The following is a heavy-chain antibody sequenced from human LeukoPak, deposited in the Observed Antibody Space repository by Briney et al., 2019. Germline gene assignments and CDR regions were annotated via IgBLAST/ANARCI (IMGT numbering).Heavy chain of an antibody. CDR3: ARGWWYYYDSSGYYYFDY. D-gene: IGHD3-22*01. Sequence: PSETLSLTCAVYGGSFSGYYWSWIRQPPGKGLEWIGEINHSGSTNYNPSLKSRVTISVDTSKNQFSLKLSSVTAADTAVYYCARGWWYYYDSSGYYYFDYWGQGTLVTVSS. V-gene: IGHV4-34*01. CDR1: GGSFSGYY. CDR2: INHSGST. J-gene: IGHJ4*02.